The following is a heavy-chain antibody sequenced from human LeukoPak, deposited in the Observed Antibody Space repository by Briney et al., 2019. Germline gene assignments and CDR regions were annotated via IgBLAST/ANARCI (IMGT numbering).Heavy chain of an antibody. CDR3: AHRSYGDYSLDY. D-gene: IGHD4-17*01. V-gene: IGHV2-5*02. CDR2: IYWDDDK. J-gene: IGHJ4*02. CDR1: GFSLSTSGVC. Sequence: SGPTLVKPTQTLTLTCTFSGFSLSTSGVCVGWIRQPPGKALEWLALIYWDDDKRYSPSLKSRLTITKDTSKNQVVLTMTNMDPVDTATYYCAHRSYGDYSLDYWGQGTLVTVSS.